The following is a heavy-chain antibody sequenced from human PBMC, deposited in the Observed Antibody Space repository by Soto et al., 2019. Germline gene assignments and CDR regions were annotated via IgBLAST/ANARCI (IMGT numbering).Heavy chain of an antibody. CDR3: ARMGGNGPRDY. CDR1: GFTFSSYS. D-gene: IGHD2-8*01. CDR2: ISSSSSYI. Sequence: EVQLVESGGGLVKPGGSLRLSCAASGFTFSSYSMNWVRQAPGKGLEWVSSISSSSSYIYYADSVKGRFTISRDNAKNARDLQMNSLRAEDTAVYYCARMGGNGPRDYWGQGTLVTVSS. V-gene: IGHV3-21*01. J-gene: IGHJ4*02.